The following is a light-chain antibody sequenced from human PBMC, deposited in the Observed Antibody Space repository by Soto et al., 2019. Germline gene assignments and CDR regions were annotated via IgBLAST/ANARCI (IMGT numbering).Light chain of an antibody. Sequence: DIQMTQSPSTLSASVGDRVSITCRASRDISGWLAWYQQTPGKAPKLLIYDVSILQSGVPSRFSGSVSGTEFTLTISGLQPGDSSTYYFQQYNNYPLTFGLGTKVEVK. CDR2: DVS. CDR1: RDISGW. CDR3: QQYNNYPLT. V-gene: IGKV1-5*01. J-gene: IGKJ1*01.